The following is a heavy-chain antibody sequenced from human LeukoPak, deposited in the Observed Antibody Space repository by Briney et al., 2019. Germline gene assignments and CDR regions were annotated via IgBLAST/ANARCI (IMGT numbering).Heavy chain of an antibody. CDR1: GFTFSSFS. CDR2: ISSSGTSI. V-gene: IGHV3-48*02. J-gene: IGHJ5*02. Sequence: GGSLRLSCAASGFTFSSFSMNWVRQAPGKGLEWVSFISSSGTSIYYADSVKGRLSISRDNAKNSLYLQMSSLRDEDTAVYYCARDDRRKSGSPRWFDPWGQGTLVTVSS. D-gene: IGHD1-26*01. CDR3: ARDDRRKSGSPRWFDP.